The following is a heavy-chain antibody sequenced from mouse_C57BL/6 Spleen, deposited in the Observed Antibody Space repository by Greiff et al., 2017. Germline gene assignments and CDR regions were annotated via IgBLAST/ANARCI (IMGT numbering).Heavy chain of an antibody. CDR1: GYSFTGYY. CDR3: ARGDYYGSSSYFDY. V-gene: IGHV1-42*01. D-gene: IGHD1-1*01. CDR2: INPSTGGT. J-gene: IGHJ2*01. Sequence: VQLPQSGPELVKPGASVTISCKASGYSFTGYYMNWVKQSPEKSLEWIGEINPSTGGTTYNQKFKAKATLTVDKSSSTAYMQLKSLTSEDSAVYYCARGDYYGSSSYFDYWGQGTTLTVSS.